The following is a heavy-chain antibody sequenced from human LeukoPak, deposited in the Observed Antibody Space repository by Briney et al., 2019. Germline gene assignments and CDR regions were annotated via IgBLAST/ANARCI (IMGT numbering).Heavy chain of an antibody. D-gene: IGHD4-11*01. J-gene: IGHJ5*02. Sequence: ASVKVSCXASGYTFTSYGISWVRQAPGQGLEWMGWISDYNGNTNYAQKLQGRVTMTTDTSTSTAYMELRSLRSDDTAVYYCARDLYRDSLPVSWFDPWGQGTLVTVSS. CDR3: ARDLYRDSLPVSWFDP. V-gene: IGHV1-18*01. CDR2: ISDYNGNT. CDR1: GYTFTSYG.